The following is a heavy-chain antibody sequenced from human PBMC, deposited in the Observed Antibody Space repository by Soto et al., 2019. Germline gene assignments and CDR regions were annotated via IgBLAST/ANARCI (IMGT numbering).Heavy chain of an antibody. CDR1: GFTFSSYS. CDR3: ARGTNNWNYVVEYFQH. Sequence: GGSLRLSCAASGFTFSSYSMNWVRQAPGKGLEWVSSISSSSSYIYYADSVKGRFTISRDNAKNSLYLQMNSLRAEDTAVYYCARGTNNWNYVVEYFQHWGQGTLVTVSS. J-gene: IGHJ1*01. CDR2: ISSSSSYI. V-gene: IGHV3-21*01. D-gene: IGHD1-7*01.